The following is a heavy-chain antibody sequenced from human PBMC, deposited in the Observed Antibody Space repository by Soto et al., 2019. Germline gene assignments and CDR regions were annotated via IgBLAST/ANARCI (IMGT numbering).Heavy chain of an antibody. D-gene: IGHD6-19*01. J-gene: IGHJ4*02. CDR2: LEYRGNT. CDR3: ARNWFSVAGWLHFDY. V-gene: IGHV4-59*01. Sequence: SLTFTLSGVSIKTYYWSWSRHPPGKGLEWIGYLEYRGNTDSSPTRKSRVTISINTSKKQNSLKLKSLTSPDTAVYYRARNWFSVAGWLHFDYWGQGIPVTVSS. CDR1: GVSIKTYY.